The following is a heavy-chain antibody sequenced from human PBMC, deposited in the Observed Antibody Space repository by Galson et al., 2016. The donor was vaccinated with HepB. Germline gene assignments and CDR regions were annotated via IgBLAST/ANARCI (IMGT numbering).Heavy chain of an antibody. CDR2: INANSGAT. D-gene: IGHD2-2*01. Sequence: SVKVSCKASGYTFTGHYVHWVRQAPGQGLQWMGWINANSGATNYPQRFQGWVTMTRDPSTSTVYMELSRLRSDDTAVYYCARGGYCRSPTCPYSNPAYGMDIWGQGTTVTVSS. J-gene: IGHJ6*02. CDR3: ARGGYCRSPTCPYSNPAYGMDI. CDR1: GYTFTGHY. V-gene: IGHV1-2*04.